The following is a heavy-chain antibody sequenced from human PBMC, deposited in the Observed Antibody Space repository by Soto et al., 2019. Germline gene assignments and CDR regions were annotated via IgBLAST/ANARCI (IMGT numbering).Heavy chain of an antibody. J-gene: IGHJ4*02. CDR2: IIPIFGTA. D-gene: IGHD6-13*01. V-gene: IGHV1-69*12. CDR1: GGTFSSYA. Sequence: QVQLVQSGAEVKKPGSSVKVSCKASGGTFSSYAISWVRQAPGQGLEWMGGIIPIFGTANYAQKFQGRVTSSEDESWSTAERELSSLWSEVTAVYYGARGRGIAAAGSAFDCWGQGTLGTGSS. CDR3: ARGRGIAAAGSAFDC.